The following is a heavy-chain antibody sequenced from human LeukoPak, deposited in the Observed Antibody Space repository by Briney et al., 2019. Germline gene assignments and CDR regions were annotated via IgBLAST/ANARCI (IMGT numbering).Heavy chain of an antibody. CDR2: INPSGGST. CDR1: GYTFTSYY. Sequence: ASVKVSCKASGYTFTSYYMHWVRQAPGQGLEWMGIINPSGGSTSYAQKFQGRVTMTRDTSTSTVYMELSSLRSEDTAVYYCARGRFPRIFGVPYSPYYYYYMDVWGKGTTVTVSS. V-gene: IGHV1-46*01. D-gene: IGHD3-3*02. J-gene: IGHJ6*03. CDR3: ARGRFPRIFGVPYSPYYYYYMDV.